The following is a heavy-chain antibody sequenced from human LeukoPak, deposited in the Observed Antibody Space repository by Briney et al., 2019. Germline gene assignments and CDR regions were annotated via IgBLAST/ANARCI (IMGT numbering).Heavy chain of an antibody. D-gene: IGHD3-10*01. Sequence: ASVKVSCKASGYTFTSYYMHWVRQAPGQGLEWMGIINPSGGSTSYAQKFQGRVTMTRDTSTSTVYMELSSLRSEDTAVYYCARARRGYYYYYYMDVWGKGTTVTVSS. CDR1: GYTFTSYY. V-gene: IGHV1-46*01. J-gene: IGHJ6*03. CDR3: ARARRGYYYYYYMDV. CDR2: INPSGGST.